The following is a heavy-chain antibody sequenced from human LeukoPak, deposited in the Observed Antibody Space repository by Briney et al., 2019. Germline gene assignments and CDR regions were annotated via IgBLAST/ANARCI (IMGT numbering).Heavy chain of an antibody. J-gene: IGHJ4*01. CDR3: ARNRDGYNSFDY. D-gene: IGHD5-24*01. CDR1: GGSINNGGYY. V-gene: IGHV4-31*03. Sequence: SETLSLTCTVSGGSINNGGYYWSWIRQHPGKGLEWIGYIYYSGSTYYNPSLRSRVTISVDTSKNHFSLKLSSVTAADTAVYYCARNRDGYNSFDYWGHGTLVTVSS. CDR2: IYYSGST.